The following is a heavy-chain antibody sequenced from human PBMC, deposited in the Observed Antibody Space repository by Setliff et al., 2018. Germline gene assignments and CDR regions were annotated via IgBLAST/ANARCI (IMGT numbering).Heavy chain of an antibody. V-gene: IGHV4-4*07. Sequence: SETLSLTCTVSGGSISSHYWNWIRQPAGEGLEWIGRIDISGTTNYNPSLKTRVTMSVDTSKNQFALNLRSVTAADTAVYYCVRDRTAYSYGLDVWGQGTTVTV. CDR3: VRDRTAYSYGLDV. CDR1: GGSISSHY. J-gene: IGHJ6*02. CDR2: IDISGTT. D-gene: IGHD5-18*01.